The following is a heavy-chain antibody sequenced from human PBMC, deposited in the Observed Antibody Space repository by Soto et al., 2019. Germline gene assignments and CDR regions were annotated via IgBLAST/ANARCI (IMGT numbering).Heavy chain of an antibody. D-gene: IGHD6-13*01. CDR2: MNPNSGNT. J-gene: IGHJ5*02. CDR3: ARERAAAGSNRFDP. V-gene: IGHV1-8*01. CDR1: GYTFTSYD. Sequence: QVQLVQSGVEVKKPGASVKVSCKASGYTFTSYDINWVRQATGQGLEWMGWMNPNSGNTGYAQKFQGIVTMTRNTSISTAYMELSSLRSEDTAVYYCARERAAAGSNRFDPWGQGTLVIVSS.